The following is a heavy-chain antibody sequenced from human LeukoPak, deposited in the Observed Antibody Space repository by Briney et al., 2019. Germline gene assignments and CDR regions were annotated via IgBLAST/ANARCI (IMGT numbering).Heavy chain of an antibody. Sequence: GSLRLSCAASGFTISSYGMNWVRQAPLKGLEWVSVIFGSGDTTYYADSVKGRFTISRDKSKNTLYLQMHSLRAEDTAVYYCAKDQKPDSGYDIDHWGQGTLVTVSS. CDR3: AKDQKPDSGYDIDH. CDR1: GFTISSYG. J-gene: IGHJ4*02. V-gene: IGHV3-23*01. D-gene: IGHD5-12*01. CDR2: IFGSGDTT.